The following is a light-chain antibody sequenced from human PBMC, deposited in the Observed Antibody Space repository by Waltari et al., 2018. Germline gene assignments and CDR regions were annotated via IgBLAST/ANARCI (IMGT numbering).Light chain of an antibody. Sequence: VGDRVTITCRASQGISNYLSWYQQKPGKAPKRLIYAASSLESGVPSRFSGSGSGTEFTLTISSLQPEDFAAYYCLQYNSKPWTFGQGTKVEIK. J-gene: IGKJ1*01. CDR1: QGISNY. V-gene: IGKV1-17*01. CDR3: LQYNSKPWT. CDR2: AAS.